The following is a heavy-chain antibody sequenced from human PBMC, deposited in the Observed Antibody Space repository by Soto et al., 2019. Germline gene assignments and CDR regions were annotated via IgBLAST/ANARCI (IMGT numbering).Heavy chain of an antibody. CDR1: GFAFSSYW. CDR3: AREGLDTAGFFDV. D-gene: IGHD6-13*01. J-gene: IGHJ3*01. Sequence: GGSLRLSCAASGFAFSSYWMHWVRQAPGKGLEWVSRIEGDGSSTTSADSVKGRFTVSRDDARNTLYLQMSSLRADDTAIYYCAREGLDTAGFFDVWGQGTMVTVSS. V-gene: IGHV3-74*01. CDR2: IEGDGSST.